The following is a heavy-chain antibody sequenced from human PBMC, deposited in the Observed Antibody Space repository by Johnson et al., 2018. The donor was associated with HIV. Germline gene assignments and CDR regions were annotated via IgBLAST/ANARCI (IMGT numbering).Heavy chain of an antibody. CDR2: ISYDGSNK. CDR1: GFIFRNYG. Sequence: QVQLVESGGGVVQPGGSLRLSCAASGFIFRNYGMHWVRQAPGNGLEWVAVISYDGSNKYFADSVKGRFTISRDNSKNTLYLQMSSLRAEDTAVYYCARGGIIHDAFDIWGQGTMVTVSS. D-gene: IGHD1-1*01. J-gene: IGHJ3*02. V-gene: IGHV3-30*03. CDR3: ARGGIIHDAFDI.